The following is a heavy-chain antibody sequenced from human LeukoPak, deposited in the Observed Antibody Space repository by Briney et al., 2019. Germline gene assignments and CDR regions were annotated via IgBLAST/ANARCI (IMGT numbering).Heavy chain of an antibody. J-gene: IGHJ4*02. CDR3: ARDRDSRGYFDY. D-gene: IGHD6-13*01. Sequence: PSETLSLTCAVSGASISSGGYYWSWIRQHPGKGLEWIGYIYYSGSTYYNPSLKSRVTISVDTSKNQFSLKLSSVTAADTAVYYCARDRDSRGYFDYWGQGTLVTVSS. CDR2: IYYSGST. V-gene: IGHV4-31*11. CDR1: GASISSGGYY.